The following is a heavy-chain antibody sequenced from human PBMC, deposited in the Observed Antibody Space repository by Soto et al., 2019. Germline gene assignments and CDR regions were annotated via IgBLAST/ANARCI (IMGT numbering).Heavy chain of an antibody. V-gene: IGHV5-51*01. CDR2: IYPGDSDT. J-gene: IGHJ4*02. Sequence: VESLKISCKGSGYIFASHWVACVREVPEKGLEWIGTIYPGDSDTKYSSAFRGHVTISADTSVSTAYLQWRSLEATDSAIYYCARYSGSYWHYLDFWGQGTLVTVSS. D-gene: IGHD1-26*01. CDR1: GYIFASHW. CDR3: ARYSGSYWHYLDF.